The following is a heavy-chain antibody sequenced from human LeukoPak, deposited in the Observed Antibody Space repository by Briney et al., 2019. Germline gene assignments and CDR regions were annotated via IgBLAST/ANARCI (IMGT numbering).Heavy chain of an antibody. CDR2: IKQDGSEK. CDR3: ARGLSSGWSPDDAFDI. J-gene: IGHJ3*02. V-gene: IGHV3-7*03. Sequence: GGSLRLSCAASGFTFSSYWMSWVRQAPGKGLEWVANIKQDGSEKYYVDSVKGRFTISRDNAKNSLHLQMNSLRAEDTAVYYCARGLSSGWSPDDAFDIWAKGQWSPSLQ. CDR1: GFTFSSYW. D-gene: IGHD6-19*01.